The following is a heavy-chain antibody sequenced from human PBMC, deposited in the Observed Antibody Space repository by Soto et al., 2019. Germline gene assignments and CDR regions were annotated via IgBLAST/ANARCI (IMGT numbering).Heavy chain of an antibody. J-gene: IGHJ4*02. CDR3: ARSPRSSPYFDY. Sequence: GESLKISCQCSGYTFSNFWIAWVRHLPGKGLEWMGIIYPGDYEIRYSPSFHGKVTISADRSIGTAYLQWTSLEASDSAFYFCARSPRSSPYFDYWGQGALVTVSS. CDR2: IYPGDYEI. D-gene: IGHD6-13*01. CDR1: GYTFSNFW. V-gene: IGHV5-51*01.